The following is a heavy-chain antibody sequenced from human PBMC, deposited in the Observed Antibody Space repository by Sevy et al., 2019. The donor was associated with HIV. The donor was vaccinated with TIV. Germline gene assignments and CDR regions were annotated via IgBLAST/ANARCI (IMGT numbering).Heavy chain of an antibody. V-gene: IGHV3-30-3*01. CDR2: ISSTGSHK. CDR1: GFNFRTHA. CDR3: AREAGYTTTWSPGNY. J-gene: IGHJ4*02. D-gene: IGHD5-12*01. Sequence: GGSLRLSCAASGFNFRTHAMHWVRQPPGKGLEWVAVISSTGSHKYYAHSVRGRFTISRDNSENTLSLQMNGLRLDDTGLYYCAREAGYTTTWSPGNYWGLGTLVTVSS.